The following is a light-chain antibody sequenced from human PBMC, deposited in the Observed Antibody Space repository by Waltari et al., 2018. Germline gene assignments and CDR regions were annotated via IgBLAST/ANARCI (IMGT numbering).Light chain of an antibody. CDR3: CSYAAPGWV. V-gene: IGLV2-23*01. J-gene: IGLJ3*02. CDR1: SSDVGSYNL. CDR2: EGS. Sequence: QSALTQPASVSGSPGQSITISCTGTSSDVGSYNLVSWYQQHPGKAPKLMIYEGSKRPSGVSNRFSGSKSGNTASLTITGLQAEDEADYYCCSYAAPGWVFGGGTKLTVL.